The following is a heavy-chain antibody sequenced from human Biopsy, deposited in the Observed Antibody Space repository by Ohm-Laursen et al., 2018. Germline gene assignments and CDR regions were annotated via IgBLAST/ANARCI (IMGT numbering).Heavy chain of an antibody. Sequence: SPRLSCAASGFTFDNYAMHWVRQTPGKGLEWVSGPTWNSANIGYADSVKGRFTISRDNARNSLFLEMSSLREEDTGLYHCVRDSTLDYWGQGTLVTVPS. J-gene: IGHJ4*02. CDR3: VRDSTLDY. CDR1: GFTFDNYA. CDR2: PTWNSANI. V-gene: IGHV3-9*01.